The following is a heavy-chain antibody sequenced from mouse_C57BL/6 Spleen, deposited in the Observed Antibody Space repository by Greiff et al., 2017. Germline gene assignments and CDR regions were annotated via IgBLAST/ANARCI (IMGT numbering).Heavy chain of an antibody. CDR2: IDPANGNT. CDR1: GFNIKNTY. D-gene: IGHD2-1*01. V-gene: IGHV14-3*01. CDR3: TVYGNYVLYYFDY. J-gene: IGHJ2*01. Sequence: VQLQQSVAELVRPGASVKLSCTASGFNIKNTYMHWVKQRPEQGLEWIGRIDPANGNTKYAPKFQGKATITADTSSSTAYMQLSSLTSEDSAVYYCTVYGNYVLYYFDYWGQGTTLTVSS.